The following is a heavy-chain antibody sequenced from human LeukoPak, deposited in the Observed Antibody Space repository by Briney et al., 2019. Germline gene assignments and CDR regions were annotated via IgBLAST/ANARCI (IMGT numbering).Heavy chain of an antibody. CDR1: GGTFSSYA. V-gene: IGHV1-69*05. Sequence: WASVKVSCKASGGTFSSYAISWVRQAPGQGLEWMGGIIPIFGTANYAQKFQGRVTITTDESTSTAYMELSSLRSEDTAVYYRAATVTTREAGDYWGQGTLVTVSS. J-gene: IGHJ4*02. CDR3: AATVTTREAGDY. CDR2: IIPIFGTA. D-gene: IGHD4-11*01.